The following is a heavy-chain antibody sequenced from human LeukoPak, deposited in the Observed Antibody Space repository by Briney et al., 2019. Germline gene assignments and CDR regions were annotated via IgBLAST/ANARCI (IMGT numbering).Heavy chain of an antibody. CDR1: GFTVSTNH. V-gene: IGHV3-53*01. J-gene: IGHJ4*02. D-gene: IGHD3-22*01. Sequence: GGSLRLSCAASGFTVSTNHMSWVRQGPGKGLEWVSVIYSGGSTYYADSVKGRLTISRDNSKNTLYLQMNSPRAEDTAVYYCARTRLYYDSSGPTYCFDYWGQGTLVTVSS. CDR3: ARTRLYYDSSGPTYCFDY. CDR2: IYSGGST.